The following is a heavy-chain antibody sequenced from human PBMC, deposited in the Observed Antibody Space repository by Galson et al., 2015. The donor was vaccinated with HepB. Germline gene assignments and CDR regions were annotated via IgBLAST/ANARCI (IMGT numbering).Heavy chain of an antibody. D-gene: IGHD4-17*01. J-gene: IGHJ5*02. CDR2: FDPEDGET. CDR3: ARGYDYGDYVGYNWFDP. Sequence: SVKVSCKVSGYTLTELSMHWVRQAPGKGLEWMGGFDPEDGETIYAQKFQGRVTMTEDTSTDTAYMELSSLRSEDTAVYYCARGYDYGDYVGYNWFDPWGQGTLVTVSS. V-gene: IGHV1-24*01. CDR1: GYTLTELS.